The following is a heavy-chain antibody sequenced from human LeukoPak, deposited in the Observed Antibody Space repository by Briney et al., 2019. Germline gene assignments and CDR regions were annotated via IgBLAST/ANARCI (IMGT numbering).Heavy chain of an antibody. CDR2: IYYSGST. Sequence: SETLSLTCTVSGGSICSSSYYWGWIRQPPGKGLEWIGSIYYSGSTYYNPSLKSRVTISVDTSKNQFSLKLSSVTAADTAVYYCARVRYYDSSGYSPFDYWGQGTLVTVSS. V-gene: IGHV4-39*07. J-gene: IGHJ4*02. D-gene: IGHD3-22*01. CDR1: GGSICSSSYY. CDR3: ARVRYYDSSGYSPFDY.